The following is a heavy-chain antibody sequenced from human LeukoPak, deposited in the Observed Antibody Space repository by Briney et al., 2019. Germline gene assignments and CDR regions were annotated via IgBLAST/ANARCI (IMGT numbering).Heavy chain of an antibody. CDR1: GGSFSGYY. V-gene: IGHV4-34*01. Sequence: SETLSLTCAVYGGSFSGYYWSWIRQPPGKGLEWIGEINHSGSTNYNPSLKSRVTISVDTSKNQFSLKLSSVTAADTAVYYCARFRGLQPSDAFDIWGQGTMVTVSS. D-gene: IGHD5-24*01. CDR2: INHSGST. J-gene: IGHJ3*02. CDR3: ARFRGLQPSDAFDI.